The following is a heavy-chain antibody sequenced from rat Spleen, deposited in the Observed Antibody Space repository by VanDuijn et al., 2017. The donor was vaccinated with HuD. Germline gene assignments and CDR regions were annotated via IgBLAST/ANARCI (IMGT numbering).Heavy chain of an antibody. D-gene: IGHD1-11*01. CDR2: ISYDGSST. CDR3: SRGGATRFDY. V-gene: IGHV5-29*01. J-gene: IGHJ2*01. CDR1: GFIFNDCY. Sequence: EVQLVESDGALVQPGRSLKLSCVASGFIFNDCYMAWVRQAPTKGLEWVATISYDGSSTYYRDSVKGRFTVSRDNEQNILYLQMDSLRSEDTATYYCSRGGATRFDYWGQGVMVTVSS.